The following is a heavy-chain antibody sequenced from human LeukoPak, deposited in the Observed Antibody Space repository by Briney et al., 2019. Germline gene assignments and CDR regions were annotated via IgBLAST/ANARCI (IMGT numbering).Heavy chain of an antibody. CDR1: GYTFTSYD. J-gene: IGHJ4*02. CDR3: ARVGSITGTKGFFGY. CDR2: MNPNSGNT. D-gene: IGHD1-20*01. V-gene: IGHV1-8*01. Sequence: ASVKVSCKASGYTFTSYDINWVRQATGQGLEWMGWMNPNSGNTGYAQKFQGRVTMTRNTSISTAYMELSSPRSEDTAVYYCARVGSITGTKGFFGYWGQGTLVTVSS.